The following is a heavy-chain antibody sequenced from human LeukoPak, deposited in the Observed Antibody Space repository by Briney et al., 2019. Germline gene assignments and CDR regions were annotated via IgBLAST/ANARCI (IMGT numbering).Heavy chain of an antibody. CDR3: ARQYCSSFTCYGILGFYFDY. J-gene: IGHJ4*02. CDR2: IYYSGST. V-gene: IGHV4-59*08. Sequence: SETLSLTCTVSGGSISNKYWSWIRQPPGKGLEWIGYIYYSGSTNYNPSLKSRVTILVDTSKNQFSLKLSSVTAADTAVYYCARQYCSSFTCYGILGFYFDYWGQGNLATVSS. D-gene: IGHD2-2*01. CDR1: GGSISNKY.